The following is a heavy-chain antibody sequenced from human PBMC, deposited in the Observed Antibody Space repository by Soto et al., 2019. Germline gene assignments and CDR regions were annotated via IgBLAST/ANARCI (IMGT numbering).Heavy chain of an antibody. Sequence: QVQLQESGPGLVKPSETLSLTCTVSGGSISSYYWSWIRQPPGKGLEWIGYIYYSGSTNYNPSLKSRVTISVDTSKNQFSLKLSSVTAADTAVYYCARDFSFDYWGQGTLVTVSS. CDR3: ARDFSFDY. V-gene: IGHV4-59*01. J-gene: IGHJ4*02. CDR1: GGSISSYY. CDR2: IYYSGST.